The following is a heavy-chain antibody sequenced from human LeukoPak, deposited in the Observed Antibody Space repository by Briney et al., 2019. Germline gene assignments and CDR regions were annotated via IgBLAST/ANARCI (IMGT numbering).Heavy chain of an antibody. CDR3: DKTAVYCGSVERFDP. CDR2: SSAYNDNT. J-gene: IGHJ5*02. V-gene: IGHV1-18*01. Sequence: ASVTVSFTASGYTLTSYDISWVRHALGQGLGWMGWSSAYNDNTNYAQDHQGRVTMTTDTSTSTANKELKSLRSDHTAEDHGDKTAVYCGSVERFDPWGQGALGTVSS. CDR1: GYTLTSYD. D-gene: IGHD3-10*01.